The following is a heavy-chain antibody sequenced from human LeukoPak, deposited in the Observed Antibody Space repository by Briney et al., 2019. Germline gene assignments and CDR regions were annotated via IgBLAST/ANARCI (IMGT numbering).Heavy chain of an antibody. CDR2: ISYDGSDK. J-gene: IGHJ4*02. Sequence: GGSLRLSCAAPGFTFRSYALHWVRQGPGKGLEWVADISYDGSDKNHADSLKGRFTISRDNSKNTLYLQMNSLRAEDTAVYYCARGGIWYIDYWGQGTLVTVSS. V-gene: IGHV3-30*04. D-gene: IGHD1-14*01. CDR3: ARGGIWYIDY. CDR1: GFTFRSYA.